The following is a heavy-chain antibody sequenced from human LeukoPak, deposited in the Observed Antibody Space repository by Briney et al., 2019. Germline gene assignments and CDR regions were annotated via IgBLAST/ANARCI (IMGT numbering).Heavy chain of an antibody. CDR2: IIPILGIA. J-gene: IGHJ4*02. D-gene: IGHD4-23*01. CDR3: ARNPGYGGNSYFDY. CDR1: GGTFSSYA. Sequence: SVKVSCKASGGTFSSYAISWVRQAPGQGLEWMGRIIPILGIANYAQKFQGRVTITADKSTSTAYMELSSLRSEDTAVYYCARNPGYGGNSYFDYWGQGTLVTVSS. V-gene: IGHV1-69*04.